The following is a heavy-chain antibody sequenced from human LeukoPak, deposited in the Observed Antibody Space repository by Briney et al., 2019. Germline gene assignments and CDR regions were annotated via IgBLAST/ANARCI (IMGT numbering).Heavy chain of an antibody. V-gene: IGHV4-34*01. D-gene: IGHD4-17*01. CDR3: AGYGDYVYGYNWFDP. Sequence: PSETLSLTCAVYGGSFSGYYWSWVRQPPGKGLEWIGEINHSGSTNYNPSLKSRVTISVDTSKNQFSLKLSSVTAADTAVYYCAGYGDYVYGYNWFDPWGQGTLVTVSS. CDR2: INHSGST. CDR1: GGSFSGYY. J-gene: IGHJ5*02.